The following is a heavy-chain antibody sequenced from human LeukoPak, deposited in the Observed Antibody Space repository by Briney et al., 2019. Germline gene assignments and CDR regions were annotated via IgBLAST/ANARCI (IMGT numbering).Heavy chain of an antibody. D-gene: IGHD4-17*01. J-gene: IGHJ4*02. V-gene: IGHV3-21*01. CDR3: AKGRPRMTTVTYLDY. CDR1: GFTFSSYS. Sequence: GGSLRLSCAASGFTFSSYSMNWVRQAPGKGLEWVSSISSSSSYIYYADSVKGRFTISRDNAKNSLYLQMNSLRAEDTAVYYCAKGRPRMTTVTYLDYWGQGTLVTVSS. CDR2: ISSSSSYI.